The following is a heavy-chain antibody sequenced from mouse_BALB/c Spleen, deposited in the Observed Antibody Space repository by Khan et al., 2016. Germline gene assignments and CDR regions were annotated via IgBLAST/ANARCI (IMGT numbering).Heavy chain of an antibody. CDR2: IRWNSNNYAT. J-gene: IGHJ4*01. V-gene: IGHV6-6*02. CDR3: TRGIYYGVVYAMDD. D-gene: IGHD1-1*01. Sequence: EVKLEVSGGGLVQPGGSMKLTCVASGFTFSNYWMNWVRQSPEKGLEWVAEIRWNSNNYATHSAKSVLGIFTITSDDSISSVYLQMNNLRAQDTGIYYCTRGIYYGVVYAMDDWGQGTSVTVSS. CDR1: GFTFSNYW.